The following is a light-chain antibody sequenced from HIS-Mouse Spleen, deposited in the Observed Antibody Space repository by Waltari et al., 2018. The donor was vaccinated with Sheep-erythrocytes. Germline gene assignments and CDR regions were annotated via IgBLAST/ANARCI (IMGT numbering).Light chain of an antibody. CDR2: GAS. V-gene: IGKV3-15*01. J-gene: IGKJ1*01. Sequence: EIVMTQSPPTLSVSPGERATLSCRASQSVSSNLAWYQQKPGQAPRLLIYGASTGATGIPARFSGSGSGTEFTLTISSMQSEDFAVYYCQQYNNWPETFGQGTKVEIK. CDR1: QSVSSN. CDR3: QQYNNWPET.